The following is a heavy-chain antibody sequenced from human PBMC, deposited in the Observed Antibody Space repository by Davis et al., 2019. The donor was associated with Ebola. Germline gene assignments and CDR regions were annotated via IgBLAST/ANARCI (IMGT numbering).Heavy chain of an antibody. D-gene: IGHD4-23*01. CDR2: ISSDGSNR. CDR1: EFTFRDYS. CDR3: ARDGGRLDY. Sequence: GESLKISCVDSEFTFRDYSMNWVRQAPGKGLEWVSIISSDGSNRFYADSVKGRFTVSRDNSKNTLYLQMNSLRAEDTAVYYCARDGGRLDYWGQGTLVTVSS. V-gene: IGHV3-30*01. J-gene: IGHJ4*02.